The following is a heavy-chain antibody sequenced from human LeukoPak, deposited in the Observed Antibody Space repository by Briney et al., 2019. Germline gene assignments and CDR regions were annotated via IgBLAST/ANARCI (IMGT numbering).Heavy chain of an antibody. J-gene: IGHJ4*02. CDR2: IYYSGST. V-gene: IGHV4-34*01. Sequence: SETLSLTCAVYGGSSSGYYWGWIRQPPGKGLEWIGSIYYSGSTYYNPSLKSRVTISVDTSKNQFSLKLSSVTAADTAVYYCARDRGSGSYYLWGQGTLVTVSS. D-gene: IGHD3-10*01. CDR3: ARDRGSGSYYL. CDR1: GGSSSGYY.